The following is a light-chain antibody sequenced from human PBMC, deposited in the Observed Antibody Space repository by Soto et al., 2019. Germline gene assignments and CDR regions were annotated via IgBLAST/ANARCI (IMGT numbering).Light chain of an antibody. V-gene: IGKV3-11*01. J-gene: IGKJ2*01. CDR3: QQRSNWPRGYT. Sequence: EIVLTQSPATLSLSPGERATLSCRASQSISSYLAWYQQKPGQAPRLLIYDASNRATGIPARFSGSGSGTDFTFTISSLEPEDFALYYCQQRSNWPRGYTFGQGTKLEIK. CDR2: DAS. CDR1: QSISSY.